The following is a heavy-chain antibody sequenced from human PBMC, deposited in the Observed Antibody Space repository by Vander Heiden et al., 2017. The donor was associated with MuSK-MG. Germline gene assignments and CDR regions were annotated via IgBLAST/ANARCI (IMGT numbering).Heavy chain of an antibody. V-gene: IGHV4-31*03. D-gene: IGHD3-22*01. CDR1: GGSISSGCYY. CDR3: ARWYYYDSSGNYFDY. Sequence: QVQLQESGTGLVKPSQTRSLNCTVSGGSISSGCYYWSWIRQHPGKCLVWIGYIYYSGSTYYTPSLKSRVTISVDTSKNQFSLKLSSVTAADTAVYYCARWYYYDSSGNYFDYWGHGTLVTVSS. CDR2: IYYSGST. J-gene: IGHJ4*01.